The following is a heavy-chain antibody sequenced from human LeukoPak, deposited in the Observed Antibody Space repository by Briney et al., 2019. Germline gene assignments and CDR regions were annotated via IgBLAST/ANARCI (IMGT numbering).Heavy chain of an antibody. V-gene: IGHV3-23*01. Sequence: GGSLRLSCAASGFNFGGSVMHWVRQASGKGLEWVSAISGSGGSTYYADSVKGRFTISRDNSKNTLYLQMNSLRAEDTAVYYCATTQWLVDAFDIWGQGTMVTVSS. D-gene: IGHD6-19*01. CDR1: GFNFGGSV. CDR3: ATTQWLVDAFDI. CDR2: ISGSGGST. J-gene: IGHJ3*02.